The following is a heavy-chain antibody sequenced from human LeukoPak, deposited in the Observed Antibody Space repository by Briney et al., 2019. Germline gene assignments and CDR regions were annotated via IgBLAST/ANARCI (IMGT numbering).Heavy chain of an antibody. CDR2: IYPNSGAT. CDR3: ATEGSYTRLGY. J-gene: IGHJ4*02. D-gene: IGHD1-26*01. V-gene: IGHV1-2*02. CDR1: GYTFTGYY. Sequence: ASVKVSCKASGYTFTGYYMHWVRQAPGQGLEWMGYIYPNSGATKYAQKFQGRVTMTRDTSISTAYMELSRLRSDDTAVYYCATEGSYTRLGYWGQGTLVTVSS.